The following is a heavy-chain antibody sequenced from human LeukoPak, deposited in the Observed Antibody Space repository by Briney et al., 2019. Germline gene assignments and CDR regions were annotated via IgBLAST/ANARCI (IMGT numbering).Heavy chain of an antibody. Sequence: PSETLSLTCTVSGGSISSSSYYWGWIRQPPGKGLEWIGSIYYSGSTYYNPSLKSRVTISVDTSKNQFSLKLSSVTAADTAVYYCARVWGGYCSGGSCHNWFDPWGQGTLVTVSS. CDR3: ARVWGGYCSGGSCHNWFDP. V-gene: IGHV4-39*07. J-gene: IGHJ5*02. D-gene: IGHD2-15*01. CDR2: IYYSGST. CDR1: GGSISSSSYY.